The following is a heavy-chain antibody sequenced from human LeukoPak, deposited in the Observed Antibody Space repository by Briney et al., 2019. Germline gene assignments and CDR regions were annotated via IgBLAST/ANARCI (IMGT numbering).Heavy chain of an antibody. CDR3: ASDTTYCSGGSCYHPGYYYYGMDV. J-gene: IGHJ6*02. CDR1: GYTFTGYY. V-gene: IGHV1-2*06. Sequence: GDSVKVSCKASGYTFTGYYMHWVRQAPGQGLEWMGRINPNSGGTNYAQKFQGRVTMTRDTSISTAYMELSRLRSDDTAVYYCASDTTYCSGGSCYHPGYYYYGMDVWGQGTTVTVTS. CDR2: INPNSGGT. D-gene: IGHD2-15*01.